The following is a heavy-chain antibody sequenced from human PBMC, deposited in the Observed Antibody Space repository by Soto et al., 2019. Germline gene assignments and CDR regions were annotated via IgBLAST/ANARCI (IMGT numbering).Heavy chain of an antibody. CDR1: GDCSISIYH. D-gene: IGHD3-10*01. CDR3: ARKDNVGHYPH. Sequence: EPLSITCAVSGDCSISIYHWAWIRQSPGRGLEWIASIYHTGTTYYTPSLESRVTISIDTSKNQFSLRLSSVTAADSAVYFCARKDNVGHYPHFGQGNLVTV. J-gene: IGHJ1*01. V-gene: IGHV4-38-2*01. CDR2: IYHTGTT.